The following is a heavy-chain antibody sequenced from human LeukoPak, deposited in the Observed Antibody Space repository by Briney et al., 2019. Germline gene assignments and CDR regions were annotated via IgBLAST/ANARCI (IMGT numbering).Heavy chain of an antibody. Sequence: GASVKVSCKASGYTFTGYYMHWVRPAPGQGLEWMGWINPNSGGTNYAQKFQGRVTMTRDTSISTAYMELSRLRSDDTAVYYCATYGATPETYYFDYWGQGTLVTVSS. V-gene: IGHV1-2*02. CDR1: GYTFTGYY. CDR2: INPNSGGT. CDR3: ATYGATPETYYFDY. J-gene: IGHJ4*02. D-gene: IGHD3-10*01.